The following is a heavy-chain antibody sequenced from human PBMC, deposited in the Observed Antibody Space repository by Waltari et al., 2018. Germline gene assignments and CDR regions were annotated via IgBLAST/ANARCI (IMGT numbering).Heavy chain of an antibody. CDR1: GFTVGNNY. CDR2: IYSGGGT. D-gene: IGHD1-1*01. V-gene: IGHV3-53*01. Sequence: EVQLVESGGGLLQPGGSLRLSCAASGFTVGNNYMGWVRQAPGKGLEWVSLIYSGGGTYYADSVKGRFTISRDSSKNTVYLQMNSLRAEDTALYYCAQLGAFDIWGQGTMVTVSS. CDR3: AQLGAFDI. J-gene: IGHJ3*02.